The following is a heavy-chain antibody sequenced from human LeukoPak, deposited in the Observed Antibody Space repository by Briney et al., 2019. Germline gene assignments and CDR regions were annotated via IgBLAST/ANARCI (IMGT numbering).Heavy chain of an antibody. V-gene: IGHV4-39*01. Sequence: SETLTLTCTVSGGSITSNIHFWGWIRLPPGKGPEWVATIHSTGTSFYNPSLKSRATIFVDASKNQFYLKLTSVTAADTAVYYCARQTTGSYQWTFDFWGQGALVTVSS. CDR1: GGSITSNIHF. J-gene: IGHJ4*02. CDR2: IHSTGTS. D-gene: IGHD1-26*01. CDR3: ARQTTGSYQWTFDF.